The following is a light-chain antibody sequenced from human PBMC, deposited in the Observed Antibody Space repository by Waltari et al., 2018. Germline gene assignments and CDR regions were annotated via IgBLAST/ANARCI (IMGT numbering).Light chain of an antibody. V-gene: IGLV3-1*01. Sequence: SYELTQPPSVSVSPGQTASITCSGEKLGEKYAYWYHQKPGQSPLLVIYRDNMRPSGFPGRFSGSNSGNTATLTISGTQAMDEADYYCQAWDSSTAVFGTGTKVTVL. CDR3: QAWDSSTAV. CDR1: KLGEKY. CDR2: RDN. J-gene: IGLJ1*01.